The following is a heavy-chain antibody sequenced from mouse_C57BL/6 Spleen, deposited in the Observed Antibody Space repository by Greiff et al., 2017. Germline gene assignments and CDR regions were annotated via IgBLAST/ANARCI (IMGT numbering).Heavy chain of an antibody. CDR1: GYSFTDYN. Sequence: VQLQQSGPELVKPGASVKISCKASGYSFTDYNMNWVKQSNGKSLEWIGVINPNYGTTSYNQKFKGKATLTVDQSSSTAYMQLTILTSEDSAVYYCARGAPRLFITKGAMDYWGQGTSVTVSS. D-gene: IGHD1-1*01. CDR3: ARGAPRLFITKGAMDY. CDR2: INPNYGTT. J-gene: IGHJ4*01. V-gene: IGHV1-39*01.